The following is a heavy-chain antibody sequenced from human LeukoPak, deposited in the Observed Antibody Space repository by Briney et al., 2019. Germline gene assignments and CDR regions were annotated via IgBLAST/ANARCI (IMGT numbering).Heavy chain of an antibody. V-gene: IGHV3-74*01. D-gene: IGHD1-26*01. CDR1: GFTFSNYW. J-gene: IGHJ4*02. Sequence: GGSLRLSCAASGFTFSNYWKHWVRQAPGKGLVWVSRINSDGINTSYADSVKGRFTISRDNSKNTLFLQVDSLRAEDSAIYYCARRKVGGTGDYWGQGTQVTVSS. CDR2: INSDGINT. CDR3: ARRKVGGTGDY.